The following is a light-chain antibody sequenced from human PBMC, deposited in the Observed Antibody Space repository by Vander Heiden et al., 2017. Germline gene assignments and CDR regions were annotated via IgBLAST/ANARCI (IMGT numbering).Light chain of an antibody. V-gene: IGKV1-33*01. CDR2: DAS. CDR1: QDISNY. CDR3: QQYDNHPYT. Sequence: DIQMTQSPSSLSASVGDRVTITCQASQDISNYLNWYQQKPGKAPKLLIYDASNLETGVPSRFSGSGSATDFTFTIRILQPEDIATYYCQQYDNHPYTFGQGTKLEIK. J-gene: IGKJ2*01.